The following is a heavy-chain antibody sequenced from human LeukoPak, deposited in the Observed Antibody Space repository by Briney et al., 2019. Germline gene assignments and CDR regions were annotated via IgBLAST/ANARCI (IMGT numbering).Heavy chain of an antibody. CDR1: GYTLTELS. J-gene: IGHJ4*02. V-gene: IGHV1-18*01. D-gene: IGHD2-21*01. CDR2: ISTYNANT. Sequence: RASVKVSCKVSGYTLTELSMHWVRQAPGKGLEWMGWISTYNANTNYAQELQGRVTMTIDSSTSTAYMELTSLRSDDTAVYYCARDENCGGAACYIDYWGQGTLVTVSS. CDR3: ARDENCGGAACYIDY.